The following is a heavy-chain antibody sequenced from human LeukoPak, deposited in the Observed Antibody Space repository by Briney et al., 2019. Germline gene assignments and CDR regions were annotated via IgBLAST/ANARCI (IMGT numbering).Heavy chain of an antibody. CDR3: ARDDCGDTCYPGGY. V-gene: IGHV1-3*01. D-gene: IGHD2-21*01. J-gene: IGHJ4*02. Sequence: ASVKVSCKASGYTFTSYVVHWVRQAPGQRPERMGWINAGNGDTKYSQNFQGRVTITRDTSASTAYMELSSLTSEDTALYYCARDDCGDTCYPGGYWGQGTLVTVSS. CDR2: INAGNGDT. CDR1: GYTFTSYV.